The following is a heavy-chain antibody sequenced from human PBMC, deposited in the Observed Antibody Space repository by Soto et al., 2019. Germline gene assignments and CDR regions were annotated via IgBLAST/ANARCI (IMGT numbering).Heavy chain of an antibody. CDR3: ARTPWDGYTGYYFDY. CDR2: IYYSGST. CDR1: GGSISSSSYY. D-gene: IGHD5-18*01. V-gene: IGHV4-39*07. J-gene: IGHJ4*02. Sequence: SETLSLTCTVSGGSISSSSYYWGWIRQPPGKGLEWIGSIYYSGSTYYNPSLKSRVTISVDTSKNQFSLKLSSVTAADTAVYSCARTPWDGYTGYYFDYWGQGALVTVSS.